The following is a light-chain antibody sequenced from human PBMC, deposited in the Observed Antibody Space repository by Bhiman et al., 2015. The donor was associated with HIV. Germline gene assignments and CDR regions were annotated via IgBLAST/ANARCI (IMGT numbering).Light chain of an antibody. J-gene: IGLJ2*01. CDR2: DVR. CDR3: QSYDSSLSGYVV. CDR1: SSDVGGYNY. Sequence: QSALTQPASVSGSPGQSITISCTGTSSDVGGYNYVSWYQQHPGKAPRLIIYDVRNRPSGVSNRFSGSESGNTASLTISGLQAEDEAHYYCQSYDSSLSGYVVFGGGTKLTVL. V-gene: IGLV2-14*03.